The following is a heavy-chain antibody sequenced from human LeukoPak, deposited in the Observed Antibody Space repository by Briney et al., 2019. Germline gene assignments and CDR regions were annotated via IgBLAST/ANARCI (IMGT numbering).Heavy chain of an antibody. CDR2: IIPIFGTA. Sequence: SVKLSCKASGGTFSSYAINWVRQAPGQGLEWMGGIIPIFGTANYAQKFQDRVTITADESTSTAYMELSSLRSEATAIYYFASRLYCITSRCRNFPFDFWGQGTLVTVSS. V-gene: IGHV1-69*13. CDR3: ASRLYCITSRCRNFPFDF. CDR1: GGTFSSYA. J-gene: IGHJ4*03. D-gene: IGHD2-15*01.